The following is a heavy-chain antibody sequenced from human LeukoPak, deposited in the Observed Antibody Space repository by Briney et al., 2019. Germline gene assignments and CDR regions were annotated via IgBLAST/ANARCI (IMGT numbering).Heavy chain of an antibody. Sequence: SETLSLTCAVHGGSFSGYYWSWIRQPPGKGLEWIGEINHSGSTNYNPSLKSRLTISVDASKKQFSLRLSSVTAADTALYYCARPTDSSGYYDAFDIWGQGTMVTVSS. V-gene: IGHV4-34*01. CDR3: ARPTDSSGYYDAFDI. CDR2: INHSGST. J-gene: IGHJ3*02. CDR1: GGSFSGYY. D-gene: IGHD3-22*01.